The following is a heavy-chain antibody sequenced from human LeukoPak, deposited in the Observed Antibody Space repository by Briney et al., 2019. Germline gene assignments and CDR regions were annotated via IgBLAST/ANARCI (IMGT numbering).Heavy chain of an antibody. CDR1: GFTFSSYG. CDR2: IRYDGSNK. V-gene: IGHV3-30*02. CDR3: ARSSSNGDYYYYMDV. D-gene: IGHD4-17*01. J-gene: IGHJ6*03. Sequence: GGSLRLSCAASGFTFSSYGMHWVRQAPGKGLEWVAFIRYDGSNKYYADSVKGRFTISRDNSKNTLYLQMNSLRAEDTAVYYCARSSSNGDYYYYMDVWGKGTTVTISS.